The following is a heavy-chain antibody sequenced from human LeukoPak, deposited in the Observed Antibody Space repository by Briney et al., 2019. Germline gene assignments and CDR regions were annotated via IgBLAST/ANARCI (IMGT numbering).Heavy chain of an antibody. CDR2: ISSSGSTI. CDR1: GFSFNDYY. V-gene: IGHV3-11*04. Sequence: PGGSLRLSCATSGFSFNDYYMSWIRQAPGKGLEWLSYISSSGSTIYYADSVTGRFTISRDNAKNTLYLQMNSLRAEDTAVYYCAREPVLYCSSTSCFNWFDPWGQGTLVTVSS. CDR3: AREPVLYCSSTSCFNWFDP. D-gene: IGHD2-2*01. J-gene: IGHJ5*02.